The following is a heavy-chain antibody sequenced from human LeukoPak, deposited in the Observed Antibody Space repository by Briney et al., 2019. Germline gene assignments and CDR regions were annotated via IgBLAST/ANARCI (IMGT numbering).Heavy chain of an antibody. D-gene: IGHD2-2*01. J-gene: IGHJ4*02. Sequence: SETLSLTCAVYGGSFSGYYWSWIRQPPGKGLECIGDMYYSGSTNYNPSLKSRFTISVDTSRNQFSLKLSSVTAADTAVYYCAGSRGYCSSTSCSGNFDYWGQGTLVTVSS. CDR3: AGSRGYCSSTSCSGNFDY. CDR1: GGSFSGYY. V-gene: IGHV4-59*01. CDR2: MYYSGST.